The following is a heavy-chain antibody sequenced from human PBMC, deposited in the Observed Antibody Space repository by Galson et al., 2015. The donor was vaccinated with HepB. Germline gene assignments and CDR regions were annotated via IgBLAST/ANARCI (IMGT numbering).Heavy chain of an antibody. CDR3: ARGAQRYCSSTSCYMD. V-gene: IGHV4-4*07. J-gene: IGHJ4*02. Sequence: LSLTCTVSGGSISSYYWSWIRQPAGKGLEWIGRIYTSGSTNYNPSLKSRVTMSVDTSKNQFSLKLSSVTAADTAVYYCARGAQRYCSSTSCYMDWGQGTLVTVSS. CDR2: IYTSGST. CDR1: GGSISSYY. D-gene: IGHD2-2*02.